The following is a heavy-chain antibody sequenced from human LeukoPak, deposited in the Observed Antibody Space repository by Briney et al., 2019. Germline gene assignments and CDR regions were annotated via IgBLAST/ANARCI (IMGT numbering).Heavy chain of an antibody. J-gene: IGHJ4*02. CDR1: GFTFSSYS. V-gene: IGHV3-48*01. CDR2: ISSSSSTI. D-gene: IGHD6-13*01. Sequence: RAGGSLRLSCAASGFTFSSYSMNWVRQAPGKGLEWVSYISSSSSTIYYADSVKGRFTISRDNSKNTLYLQMNSLRAEDTAVYYCARQQLVLALDYWGQGTMVTVSS. CDR3: ARQQLVLALDY.